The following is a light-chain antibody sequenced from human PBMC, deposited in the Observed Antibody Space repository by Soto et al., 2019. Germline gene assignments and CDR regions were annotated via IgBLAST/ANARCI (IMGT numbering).Light chain of an antibody. V-gene: IGKV3-20*01. Sequence: EIVLTQSPGTLSLSPGERATLSCRASQSVSNNYLAWYQQKPGQAPRPLIYGASNRATGIPDRFSGSGSGTDFTHTISRLEPEDFAVYYCQQYGSSGTFGQGTKVDIK. J-gene: IGKJ1*01. CDR1: QSVSNNY. CDR2: GAS. CDR3: QQYGSSGT.